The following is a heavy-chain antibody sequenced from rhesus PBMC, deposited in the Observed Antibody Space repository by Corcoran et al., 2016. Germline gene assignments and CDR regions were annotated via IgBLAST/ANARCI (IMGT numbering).Heavy chain of an antibody. Sequence: QVQLQESGPGLVKPSETLSLTCAVPGGSFSDFYWGWIRQPPGKGLEWIGYINGDGRTSDYNPSLNSRVTISTDTSKNQFSLKLSSVTAADTAVYYCARGGNCLDYWGQGVLVTVSS. J-gene: IGHJ4*01. D-gene: IGHD1-44*01. CDR3: ARGGNCLDY. CDR1: GGSFSDFY. CDR2: INGDGRTS. V-gene: IGHV4-165*01.